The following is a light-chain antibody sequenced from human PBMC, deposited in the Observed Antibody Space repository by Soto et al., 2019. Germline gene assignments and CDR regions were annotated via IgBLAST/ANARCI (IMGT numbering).Light chain of an antibody. CDR2: NAD. CDR1: QSIRSW. J-gene: IGKJ1*01. Sequence: DIQMTQSPSTLSASVGDRVTITCRASQSIRSWLAWYQQKPGKAPKILIYNADTLESGVPSRFSGSGYGTEFILTISSLQPDDFATYYCQQYNSYLRPFGQGTKV. V-gene: IGKV1-5*01. CDR3: QQYNSYLRP.